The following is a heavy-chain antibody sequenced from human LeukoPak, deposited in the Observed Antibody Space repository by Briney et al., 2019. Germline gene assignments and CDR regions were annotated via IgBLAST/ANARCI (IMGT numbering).Heavy chain of an antibody. J-gene: IGHJ4*02. CDR2: INAGNGNT. D-gene: IGHD3-10*01. Sequence: GASVKVSCKASGYTFTSYAMHWVRQAPGQRLEWMGWINAGNGNTKYSQSFQGRVTITRDTSASTAYMELSSLTSEDTAVYYCARDRLVRGVISYFDYWGQGTLVTVSS. CDR3: ARDRLVRGVISYFDY. CDR1: GYTFTSYA. V-gene: IGHV1-3*01.